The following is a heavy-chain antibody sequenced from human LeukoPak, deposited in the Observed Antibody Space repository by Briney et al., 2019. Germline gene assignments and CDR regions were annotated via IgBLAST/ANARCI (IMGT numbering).Heavy chain of an antibody. D-gene: IGHD3-10*01. CDR1: GYSISSGYY. V-gene: IGHV4-38-2*02. J-gene: IGHJ5*02. CDR2: IYHSGST. Sequence: SETLSLTCTVSGYSISSGYYWGWIRQPPGKGLEWIGSIYHSGSTYYNPSLKSRVTISVDTSKNQFSLKLSSVTAADTAVYYCAREGGSGSYEDYNWFDPWGQGTLVTVSS. CDR3: AREGGSGSYEDYNWFDP.